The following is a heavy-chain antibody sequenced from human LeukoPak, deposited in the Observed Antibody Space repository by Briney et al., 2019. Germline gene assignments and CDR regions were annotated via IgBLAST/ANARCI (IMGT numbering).Heavy chain of an antibody. D-gene: IGHD6-13*01. J-gene: IGHJ2*01. CDR1: GGSFSGYY. CDR2: INHSGST. Sequence: SETLSLTCAVYGGSFSGYYWSWIRQPPGKGLEWIGEINHSGSTNYNPSLKSRATISVDTSKNQFSLKLSSVTAADTAVYYCAREGSIAAAAPYDLWGRGTLVTVSS. V-gene: IGHV4-34*01. CDR3: AREGSIAAAAPYDL.